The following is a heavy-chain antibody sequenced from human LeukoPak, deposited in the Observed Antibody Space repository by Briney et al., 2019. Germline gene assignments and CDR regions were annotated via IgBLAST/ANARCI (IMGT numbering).Heavy chain of an antibody. J-gene: IGHJ4*02. CDR2: ISDSAGST. CDR1: GFTISSYS. V-gene: IGHV3-23*01. CDR3: SKRAGSGSYEGDY. Sequence: GGSLRLSCAASGFTISSYSMSWVRQAPGKGVEWGSGISDSAGSTYYADSAKGRFTISRDNSRNTLYLQMNSLRAEDTAVYYCSKRAGSGSYEGDYWGQGTLVTVSS. D-gene: IGHD1-26*01.